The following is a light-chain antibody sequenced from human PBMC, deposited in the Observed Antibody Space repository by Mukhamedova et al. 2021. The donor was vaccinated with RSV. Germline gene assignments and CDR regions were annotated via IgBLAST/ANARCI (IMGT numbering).Light chain of an antibody. Sequence: WYQRRVHGKAPKLLIYKASSLESGVPSRFSGSGSGTDFTLTISSLEPEDFAVYYCQQRSNWPPTFGQGTKVEIK. CDR2: KAS. J-gene: IGKJ1*01. V-gene: IGKV1-5*03. CDR3: QQRSNWPPT.